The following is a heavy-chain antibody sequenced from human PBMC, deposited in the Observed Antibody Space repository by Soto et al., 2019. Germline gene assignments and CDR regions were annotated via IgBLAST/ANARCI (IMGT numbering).Heavy chain of an antibody. CDR1: GGSFSGYY. CDR2: INHSGST. D-gene: IGHD3-3*01. J-gene: IGHJ4*02. Sequence: SETLSLTCAVYGGSFSGYYWSWIRQPPGKGLEWIGEINHSGSTNYNPSLKSRVTISVDTSKNQFSLKLSSVTAADTAVYYCARAYTIFGLVKNDYWGQGTLVTVSS. V-gene: IGHV4-34*01. CDR3: ARAYTIFGLVKNDY.